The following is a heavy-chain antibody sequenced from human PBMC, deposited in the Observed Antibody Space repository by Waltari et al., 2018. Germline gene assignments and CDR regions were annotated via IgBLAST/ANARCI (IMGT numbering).Heavy chain of an antibody. CDR1: GGSINSSNW. CDR3: ARTRGYSYGIYYYYYYGMDV. CDR2: IYHSGGT. V-gene: IGHV4-4*02. Sequence: QVQLQESGPGLVKPSGTLSLTCAVSGGSINSSNWWSWVRQPPGKGLEWIGEIYHSGGTNNNPSLKVRVTISVDKSKNQFSLKMNSVTAADTAVYYCARTRGYSYGIYYYYYYGMDVWGHGTTVTVSS. J-gene: IGHJ6*02. D-gene: IGHD5-18*01.